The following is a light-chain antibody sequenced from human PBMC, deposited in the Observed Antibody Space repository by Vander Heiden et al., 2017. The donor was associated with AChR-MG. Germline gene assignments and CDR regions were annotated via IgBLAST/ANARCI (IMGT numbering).Light chain of an antibody. J-gene: IGKJ2*01. CDR1: QSVTSNF. CDR2: GAS. CDR3: QQDGTSPYT. Sequence: EIVLTQSPGTLSLSPGERATLSCRASQSVTSNFLAWYQQKPGQAPSLLIYGASSRATDVPDRFSGSGSGTDFTLTISRLEPEDFAVYYCQQDGTSPYTFGQGTKLEIK. V-gene: IGKV3-20*01.